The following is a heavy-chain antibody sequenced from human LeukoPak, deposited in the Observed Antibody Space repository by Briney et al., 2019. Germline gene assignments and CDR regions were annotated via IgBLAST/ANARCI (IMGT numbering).Heavy chain of an antibody. D-gene: IGHD3-22*01. CDR1: GGSISSSSYY. Sequence: MSSETLSLTCTVSGGSISSSSYYWGWIRQPPGKGLEWIGSIYYSGSTYYNPSLKSRVTISVDTSKNQFSLKLSSVTAADTAVYYCARLRYDSSGYYYVPRGVGLDYWGQGTLVTVSS. CDR2: IYYSGST. CDR3: ARLRYDSSGYYYVPRGVGLDY. J-gene: IGHJ4*02. V-gene: IGHV4-39*01.